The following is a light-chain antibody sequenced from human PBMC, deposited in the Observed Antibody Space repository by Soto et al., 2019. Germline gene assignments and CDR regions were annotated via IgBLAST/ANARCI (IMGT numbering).Light chain of an antibody. J-gene: IGKJ1*01. CDR1: QSISSY. CDR3: QQSGDTPPWT. CDR2: AAS. V-gene: IGKV1-39*01. Sequence: DIQMTQSPSSLSASVGDRVTITCRASQSISSYLNWYQQKPGKAPELLIYAASSLQSEVPSRFSGSVSGTDFTLTISSLQPEDFATYYCQQSGDTPPWTFGQGTKVEIK.